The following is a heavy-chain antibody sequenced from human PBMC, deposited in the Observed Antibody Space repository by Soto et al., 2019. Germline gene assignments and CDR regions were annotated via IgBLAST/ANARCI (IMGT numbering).Heavy chain of an antibody. CDR2: TYFGSKWYN. CDR1: GDSVSSNTAS. J-gene: IGHJ5*02. Sequence: SQTRSLTCAISGDSVSSNTASWNLIRQSPSRGLEWLGRTYFGSKWYNDYAVSVKSRIIINPDTSNNQFSLQLNSVTPEDTAVYFCAKGDNLGPKTGYAFDPWGQGIMVTV. D-gene: IGHD5-12*01. CDR3: AKGDNLGPKTGYAFDP. V-gene: IGHV6-1*01.